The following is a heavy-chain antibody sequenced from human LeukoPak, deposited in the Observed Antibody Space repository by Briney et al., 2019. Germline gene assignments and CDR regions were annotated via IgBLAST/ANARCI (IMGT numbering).Heavy chain of an antibody. J-gene: IGHJ4*02. D-gene: IGHD3-22*01. CDR2: ISSYSTYI. V-gene: IGHV3-21*01. Sequence: GGSLRLTCAASGFSFSDYSMNWVRQAPGKGLEWVSFISSYSTYIYYADSLKGRFTISRDNAKNSLYLQMNSLRAEDTAVYYCARDSFAGYDSSGYSSYDYWGQGTLVTVSS. CDR3: ARDSFAGYDSSGYSSYDY. CDR1: GFSFSDYS.